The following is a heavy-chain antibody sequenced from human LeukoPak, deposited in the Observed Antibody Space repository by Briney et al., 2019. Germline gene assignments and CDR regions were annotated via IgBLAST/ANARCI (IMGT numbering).Heavy chain of an antibody. CDR3: ARDAGEWELREFDY. Sequence: GGSLRLSRAASGFTFSSYEMNWVRQAPGKGLEWVSYISSSGSTIYYADSVKGRFTISRDNAKNSLYLQMNSLRAEDTAVYYCARDAGEWELREFDYWGQGTLVTVSS. V-gene: IGHV3-48*03. CDR1: GFTFSSYE. D-gene: IGHD1-26*01. J-gene: IGHJ4*02. CDR2: ISSSGSTI.